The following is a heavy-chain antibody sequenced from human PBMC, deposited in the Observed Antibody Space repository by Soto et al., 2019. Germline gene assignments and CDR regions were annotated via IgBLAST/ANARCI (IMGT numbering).Heavy chain of an antibody. CDR1: SGSISSSNW. CDR3: ATDKCTTVTTQGFCS. D-gene: IGHD4-17*01. CDR2: IYHSGST. J-gene: IGHJ5*02. V-gene: IGHV4-4*02. Sequence: PSETLSLTCAVSSGSISSSNWWSWVRQPPGKGLEWIGEIYHSGSTNYNPSLKSRITISVDKSKNQFSLKLSSVTAADTALYYCATDKCTTVTTQGFCSWGQGTLVTVSS.